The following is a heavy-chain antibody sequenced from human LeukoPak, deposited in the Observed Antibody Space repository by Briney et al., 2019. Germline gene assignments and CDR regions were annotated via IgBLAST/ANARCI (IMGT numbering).Heavy chain of an antibody. CDR2: ISWNSGSI. CDR3: AKVRYSSGSPFDY. Sequence: GGSLRLSCAASGFTFDDYAMHWVRHAPGKGLEWVSGISWNSGSIGYADSVKGRFTISRDNAKNSLYLQMNSLRAEDTALYYCAKVRYSSGSPFDYWGQGTLVTVSS. V-gene: IGHV3-9*01. J-gene: IGHJ4*02. CDR1: GFTFDDYA. D-gene: IGHD6-19*01.